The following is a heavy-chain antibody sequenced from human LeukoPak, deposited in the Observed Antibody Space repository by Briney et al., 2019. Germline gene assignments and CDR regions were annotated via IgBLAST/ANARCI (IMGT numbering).Heavy chain of an antibody. Sequence: GGAPKIPRKGFGYSFTSYWIGWVRQMPGKGLGWMGIIYPGDSDTRYSPSFQGQVTISADKSISTAYLQWSSLKASDTAMYYCASGMVAFDFDYWGQGTLVTVSS. D-gene: IGHD1-26*01. J-gene: IGHJ4*02. CDR1: GYSFTSYW. CDR3: ASGMVAFDFDY. CDR2: IYPGDSDT. V-gene: IGHV5-51*01.